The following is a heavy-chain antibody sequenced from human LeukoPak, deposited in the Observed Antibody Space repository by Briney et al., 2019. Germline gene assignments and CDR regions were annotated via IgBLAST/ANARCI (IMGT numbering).Heavy chain of an antibody. D-gene: IGHD1-26*01. CDR2: ISSSSSYI. V-gene: IGHV3-21*01. J-gene: IGHJ4*02. CDR3: ARDGGYSGSYRLDY. Sequence: GGSLRLSCAASGFTFSSYSMNWVRQAPGKGLEWVSSISSSSSYIYYADSVKGRFTISRDNAKNSLYLQMNSLGAEDTAVYYCARDGGYSGSYRLDYWGQGTLVTVSS. CDR1: GFTFSSYS.